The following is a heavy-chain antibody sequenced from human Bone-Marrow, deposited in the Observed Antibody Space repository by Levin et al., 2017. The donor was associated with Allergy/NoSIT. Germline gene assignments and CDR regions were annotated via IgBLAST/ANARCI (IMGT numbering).Heavy chain of an antibody. V-gene: IGHV1-69*08. J-gene: IGHJ6*03. CDR3: AVGYSSGWYYYYMDV. CDR1: GGTFNSYS. Sequence: ASVKVSCRASGGTFNSYSISWVRQAPGHGLEWMGRIMPIPGTADYAQKFQGRVTITADSSTTTAYMELSSLRSDDTAEYYCAVGYSSGWYYYYMDVWGKGTTVTVSS. D-gene: IGHD6-19*01. CDR2: IMPIPGTA.